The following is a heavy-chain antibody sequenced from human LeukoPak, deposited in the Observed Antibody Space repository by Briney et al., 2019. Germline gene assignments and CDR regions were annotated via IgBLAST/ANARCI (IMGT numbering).Heavy chain of an antibody. V-gene: IGHV4-31*02. CDR3: ARVRDSFAY. J-gene: IGHJ4*02. CDR1: GDSITNSVHY. CDR2: IHHSGTT. Sequence: SETLSLTCTVSGDSITNSVHYWSWIRQHPGKGLEWIGYIHHSGTTYYSPTLKTRLSISVDTSKDQFSLHLSSVAAADTAVYYCARVRDSFAYWGQGTLVTVSS.